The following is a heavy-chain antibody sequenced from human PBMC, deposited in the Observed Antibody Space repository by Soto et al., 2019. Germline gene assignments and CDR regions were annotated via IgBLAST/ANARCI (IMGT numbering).Heavy chain of an antibody. V-gene: IGHV3-9*01. CDR1: GFTVDDYA. CDR3: AKDMKLGGMPTIHYFDS. J-gene: IGHJ4*02. D-gene: IGHD5-12*01. CDR2: ISWNSETI. Sequence: EVQLVESGGGLVQPGRSLRLSCAASGFTVDDYAMHWVRQAPGKGLEWVSGISWNSETIDYADSVKGRFTISRDNAKRSVFLQMTSLRPDDTALYYCAKDMKLGGMPTIHYFDSWGQGTLVTVAS.